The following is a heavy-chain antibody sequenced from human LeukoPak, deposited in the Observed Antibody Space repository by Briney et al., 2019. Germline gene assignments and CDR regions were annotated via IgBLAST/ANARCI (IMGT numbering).Heavy chain of an antibody. Sequence: SETLSLTCTVSGGSISSYYWGWIRQPPGKGLEWIGYIYYSGNTNYNPSLKSRVTISVDTSKNQFSLKLSSVTAADTAVYYCARSNSSSWPNYYYYGMDVWGQGTTVTVSS. D-gene: IGHD6-13*01. CDR1: GGSISSYY. CDR2: IYYSGNT. CDR3: ARSNSSSWPNYYYYGMDV. V-gene: IGHV4-59*08. J-gene: IGHJ6*02.